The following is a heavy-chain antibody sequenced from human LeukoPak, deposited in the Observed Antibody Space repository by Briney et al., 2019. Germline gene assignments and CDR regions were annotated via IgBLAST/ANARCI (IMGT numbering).Heavy chain of an antibody. CDR1: GFTFSNSA. V-gene: IGHV3-23*01. CDR2: LSGSGITT. J-gene: IGHJ4*02. D-gene: IGHD2-2*01. Sequence: GGSLRLSCAASGFTFSNSAMSWVRQAPGKGLEWVSTLSGSGITTYYADSVKGRFTISRDNSKNTLYLQMNSLRAEDTAVYYCAKDQWDCSSTSCARPDYWGQGTLVTVSS. CDR3: AKDQWDCSSTSCARPDY.